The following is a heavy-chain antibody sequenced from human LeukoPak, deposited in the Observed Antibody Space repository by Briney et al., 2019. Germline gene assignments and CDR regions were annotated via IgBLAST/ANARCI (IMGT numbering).Heavy chain of an antibody. Sequence: PGGSLRLSCAASGFTFSNYAMNWVRQAPGKGLEWVSGVSSSGGTTNYADSVKGRFTISRDNSKNTLYLQMNSLRAEDTAVYYCASAVAAAGIDYWGQGALVTVSS. CDR3: ASAVAAAGIDY. D-gene: IGHD6-13*01. CDR2: VSSSGGTT. CDR1: GFTFSNYA. J-gene: IGHJ4*02. V-gene: IGHV3-23*01.